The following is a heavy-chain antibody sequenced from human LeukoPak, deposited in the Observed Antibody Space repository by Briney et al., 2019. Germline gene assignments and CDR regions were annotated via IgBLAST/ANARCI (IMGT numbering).Heavy chain of an antibody. CDR2: ISGSGGST. D-gene: IGHD3-10*01. Sequence: GGSLRLSCAASGFTFSSYAMSWVRQAPGKALEWVSAISGSGGSTYYADSVKGRFTISRDNSKNTLYLQMNSLRAEDTAVYYCAKDNYIKAMVRGVITYWGQGTLVTVSS. CDR3: AKDNYIKAMVRGVITY. CDR1: GFTFSSYA. J-gene: IGHJ4*02. V-gene: IGHV3-23*01.